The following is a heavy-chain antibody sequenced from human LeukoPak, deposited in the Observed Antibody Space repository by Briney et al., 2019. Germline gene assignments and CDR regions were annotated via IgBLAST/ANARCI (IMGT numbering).Heavy chain of an antibody. Sequence: PGGSLRPSCGASGFTFSNYAMNWVRQAPGKGLEWVSSISSSSSYIYYADSVKGRFTISRDNAKNSLYMQMNSLRAEDTAVYYCARDFSQIAVAGDFDYWGQGTLVTVSS. D-gene: IGHD6-19*01. V-gene: IGHV3-21*01. J-gene: IGHJ4*02. CDR1: GFTFSNYA. CDR3: ARDFSQIAVAGDFDY. CDR2: ISSSSSYI.